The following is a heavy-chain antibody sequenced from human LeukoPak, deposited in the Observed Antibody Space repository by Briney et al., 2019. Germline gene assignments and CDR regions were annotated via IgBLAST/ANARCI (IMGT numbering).Heavy chain of an antibody. CDR2: INHLGNN. CDR3: ARGSPKLDS. Sequence: SEALSLTCAVYGGSFSGYNWNWIRQAPGKGLEWIGEINHLGNNKKSPSLKGRVTLSVDTSKNQFSLKLTSVTAADTAVYYCARGSPKLDSWGQGTPVTVSS. J-gene: IGHJ5*01. CDR1: GGSFSGYN. V-gene: IGHV4-34*01.